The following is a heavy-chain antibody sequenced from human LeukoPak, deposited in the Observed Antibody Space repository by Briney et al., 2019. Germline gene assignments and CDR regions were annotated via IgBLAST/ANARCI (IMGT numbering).Heavy chain of an antibody. D-gene: IGHD6-19*01. Sequence: GGSLRLSCAASGFTFSSYAMSWVRQAPGKGLEWVSAISGSGGSTYYADSVKGRFTISRDNSKNTLHLQMNSLRAEDTAVYYCARDLSSGYGMDVWGQGTTVTVSS. V-gene: IGHV3-23*01. J-gene: IGHJ6*02. CDR1: GFTFSSYA. CDR3: ARDLSSGYGMDV. CDR2: ISGSGGST.